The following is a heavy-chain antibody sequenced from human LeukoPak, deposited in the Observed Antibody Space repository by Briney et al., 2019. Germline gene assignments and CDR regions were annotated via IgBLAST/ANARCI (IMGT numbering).Heavy chain of an antibody. J-gene: IGHJ4*02. Sequence: GASVKVSCKASGYTFTGYYMHWVRQAPGQGLEWMGIINPSGGSTSYAQKFQGRVTMTRDTSTSTVYMELSSLRSEDTAVYYCATKPHALDGSDWGSWYFDYWGQGTLVTVSS. CDR1: GYTFTGYY. D-gene: IGHD7-27*01. V-gene: IGHV1-46*01. CDR3: ATKPHALDGSDWGSWYFDY. CDR2: INPSGGST.